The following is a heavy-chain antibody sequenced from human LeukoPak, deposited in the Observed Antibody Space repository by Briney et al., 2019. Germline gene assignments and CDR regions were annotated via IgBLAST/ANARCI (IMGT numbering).Heavy chain of an antibody. J-gene: IGHJ4*02. CDR1: GFTFSDYY. D-gene: IGHD6-19*01. V-gene: IGHV3-74*01. Sequence: PGGSLRLSCAASGFTFSDYYMSWIRQAPGKGLVWVSRINTDGSSTSYAGSVKGRFTISRDNAKNTLYLQMNSLRAEDTAVYYCARETYSSGWYSDYWGQGTLVTVSS. CDR2: INTDGSST. CDR3: ARETYSSGWYSDY.